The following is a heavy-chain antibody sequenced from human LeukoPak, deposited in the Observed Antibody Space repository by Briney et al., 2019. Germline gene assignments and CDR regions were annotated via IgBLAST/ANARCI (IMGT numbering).Heavy chain of an antibody. CDR2: ISDRDGNT. J-gene: IGHJ6*02. Sequence: PGGSLRLSCAASGFTFDNYAMNWVRQTPGKGLDWVSGISDRDGNTKYADSVTGRFTISRDNSKNTLYLQMNSLRAEDTAVYYCARDEGIWGNIAGEYYYYGMDVWGQGTTVTVSS. V-gene: IGHV3-23*01. CDR3: ARDEGIWGNIAGEYYYYGMDV. CDR1: GFTFDNYA. D-gene: IGHD6-13*01.